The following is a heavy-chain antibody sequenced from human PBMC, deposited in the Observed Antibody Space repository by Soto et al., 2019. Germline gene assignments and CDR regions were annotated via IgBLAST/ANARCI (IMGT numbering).Heavy chain of an antibody. CDR1: GIEFSNYA. Sequence: VSLRLSCVASGIEFSNYAMSWVRQAPGKGLEWVSISSASGRSRYHADSVKGRFTISRDSSKNTLYLHMTNLRAEDTAVYYCAKDGNWLDVYFDVWGQGTPVTVSS. J-gene: IGHJ4*02. CDR2: SSASGRSR. V-gene: IGHV3-23*01. CDR3: AKDGNWLDVYFDV. D-gene: IGHD6-19*01.